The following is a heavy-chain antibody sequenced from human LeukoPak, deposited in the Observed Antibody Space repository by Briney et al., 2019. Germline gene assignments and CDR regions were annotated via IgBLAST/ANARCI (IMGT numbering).Heavy chain of an antibody. J-gene: IGHJ4*02. CDR2: LSNDGNNY. D-gene: IGHD3-22*01. Sequence: GMSLRLSCAASGFTFSENNVHWVRQAPGKGLEWVALLSNDGNNYAYADSVKGRFTLSGDKSKTTLYLQMNSLRAEDTAVYFCARAADTSGYYPAYWGQGTLVTVSS. CDR3: ARAADTSGYYPAY. CDR1: GFTFSENN. V-gene: IGHV3-30-3*01.